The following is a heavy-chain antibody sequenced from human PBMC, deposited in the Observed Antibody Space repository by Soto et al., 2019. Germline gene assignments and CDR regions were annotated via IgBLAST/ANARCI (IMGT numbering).Heavy chain of an antibody. J-gene: IGHJ4*02. CDR1: GYTFTTFG. CDR2: ISTDKGQT. CDR3: ATPYPAFDY. Sequence: QVQLVQSGPEVKKPGASVQVSCRTSGYTFTTFGITWVRQAPGQGLEWMGWISTDKGQTNYAQKLQGRVTMSTDTSTSTAYMERRSLRADDTAVYYCATPYPAFDYLWQGTLVTVST. V-gene: IGHV1-18*01.